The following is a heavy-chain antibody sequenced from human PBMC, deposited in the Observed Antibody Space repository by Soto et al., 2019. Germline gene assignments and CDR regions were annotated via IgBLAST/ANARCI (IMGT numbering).Heavy chain of an antibody. D-gene: IGHD6-13*01. J-gene: IGHJ4*02. V-gene: IGHV1-3*01. CDR3: ARGSAAAGPYYFDY. CDR1: GYTFTTYA. CDR2: INAGNGAT. Sequence: ASVKVSCKASGYTFTTYAMHWVRQAAGQSLEWMGWINAGNGATKYSQNFQDRLTIARDTSANIAFMELSSLRSEDTAVYYCARGSAAAGPYYFDYWAQGTLVTVSS.